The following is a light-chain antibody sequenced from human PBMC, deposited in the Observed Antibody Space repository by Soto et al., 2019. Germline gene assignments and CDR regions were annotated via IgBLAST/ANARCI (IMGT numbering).Light chain of an antibody. V-gene: IGKV1-9*01. CDR2: TAS. CDR3: QQLYTYPLT. CDR1: QGVNSY. J-gene: IGKJ4*01. Sequence: DIQLTQSPSFLSASVGDRVTVTCRASQGVNSYLAWYQQKPGKAPQLLIYTASTLQSGVPSRFSGSGSGTEFTLPITSLQPEDFAAYYCQQLYTYPLTFGGGTKVEIK.